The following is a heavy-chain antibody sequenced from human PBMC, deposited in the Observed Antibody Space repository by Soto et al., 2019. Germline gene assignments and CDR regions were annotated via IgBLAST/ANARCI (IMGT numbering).Heavy chain of an antibody. CDR3: ARFGTSPNGNWFDP. CDR1: GGSISSDY. Sequence: QVQLQESGPGLVKPSEILSLTCTVSGGSISSDYWNWIRQPPGKGLEWIGYVYHSWSTKYNPSLKSRVPIGVDTSKNQLSLKLSSVTAADTAVYYCARFGTSPNGNWFDPWGQGTLVTVSS. J-gene: IGHJ5*02. D-gene: IGHD3-10*01. V-gene: IGHV4-59*01. CDR2: VYHSWST.